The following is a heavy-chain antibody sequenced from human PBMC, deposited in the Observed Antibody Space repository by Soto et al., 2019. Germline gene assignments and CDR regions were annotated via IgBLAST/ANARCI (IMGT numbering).Heavy chain of an antibody. J-gene: IGHJ4*02. CDR2: ISRSGDTT. Sequence: GGSLRLSCAASGFTFTSFAMSWVRQAPGRGLEWVSAISRSGDTTYYADTVKGRFTISRDNSKNTLYLQINGLRAEDTAVYYCVKAEHLTNTLTTPFDYWGQGTLVTVSS. V-gene: IGHV3-23*01. CDR1: GFTFTSFA. CDR3: VKAEHLTNTLTTPFDY. D-gene: IGHD4-17*01.